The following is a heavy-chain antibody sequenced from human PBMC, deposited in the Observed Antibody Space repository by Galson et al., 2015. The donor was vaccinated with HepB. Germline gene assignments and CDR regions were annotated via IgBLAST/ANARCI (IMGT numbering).Heavy chain of an antibody. J-gene: IGHJ4*02. Sequence: LRLSCAASGFTFSTYVMSWVRQAPGKGLEWVSVISGSGVSTFYADSVKGRFTISRDSSKNTLYLQMNSLRVEDTAIYYCAKAKKGYCSGGSCYSFGYWGQGTLVTVSS. CDR1: GFTFSTYV. D-gene: IGHD2-15*01. V-gene: IGHV3-23*01. CDR3: AKAKKGYCSGGSCYSFGY. CDR2: ISGSGVST.